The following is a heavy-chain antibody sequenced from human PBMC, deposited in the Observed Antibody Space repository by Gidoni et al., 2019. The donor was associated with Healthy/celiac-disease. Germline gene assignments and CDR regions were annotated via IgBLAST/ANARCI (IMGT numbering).Heavy chain of an antibody. J-gene: IGHJ3*02. Sequence: EVQLVASGGGLVKPGGSLRLSCAASGFTFSSYSINWVRQAPGKGLDWVSSISSSSSYIYYADSVKGRFTISRDNAKNSLYLQMNSLRAEDTAVYYCARDPPRRDAFDIWGQGTMVTVSS. CDR2: ISSSSSYI. V-gene: IGHV3-21*01. CDR3: ARDPPRRDAFDI. CDR1: GFTFSSYS.